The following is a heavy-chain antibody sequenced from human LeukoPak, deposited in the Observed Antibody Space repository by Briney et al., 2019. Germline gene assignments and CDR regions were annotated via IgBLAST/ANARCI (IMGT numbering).Heavy chain of an antibody. D-gene: IGHD3-22*01. CDR3: ARERKDSSGFEHPHDAFDI. CDR1: GGSISSYY. CDR2: IYTSGST. V-gene: IGHV4-4*07. J-gene: IGHJ3*02. Sequence: KTSETLSLTCTVSGGSISSYYWSWIRQPAGKGLEWFGRIYTSGSTNYNPSLKSRVTMSVDTSKNQFSLKLSSVTAADTAVYYCARERKDSSGFEHPHDAFDIWGQGTMVTVSS.